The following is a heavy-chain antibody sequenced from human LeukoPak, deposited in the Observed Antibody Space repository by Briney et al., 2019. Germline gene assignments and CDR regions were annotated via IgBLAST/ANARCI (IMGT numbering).Heavy chain of an antibody. CDR2: TYYRSKWYN. V-gene: IGHV6-1*01. Sequence: SQTLSLTCAISGDSVSSNSAAWNWIRQSPSRGLEWLGRTYYRSKWYNDYAVSVKSRITINPDTSKKQFSLLLNSVTPEDTAVYYCGRAPLGGETVPTGMDYWGQGTLVTVSS. J-gene: IGHJ4*02. D-gene: IGHD4-11*01. CDR1: GDSVSSNSAA. CDR3: GRAPLGGETVPTGMDY.